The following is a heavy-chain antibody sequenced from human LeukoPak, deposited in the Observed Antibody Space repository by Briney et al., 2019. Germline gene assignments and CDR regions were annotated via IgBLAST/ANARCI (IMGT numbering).Heavy chain of an antibody. Sequence: SETLSLTCTVSGGSISSDFWGWIRKPPGKGLEYIGYIYHSGSTTYNPALKSRLTISLDKSNNQFSLNLSSVTAADTAMYYCARYKTTVVLGAFDVWGQGTMVTVSS. CDR2: IYHSGST. CDR3: ARYKTTVVLGAFDV. J-gene: IGHJ3*01. V-gene: IGHV4-59*01. CDR1: GGSISSDF. D-gene: IGHD4-23*01.